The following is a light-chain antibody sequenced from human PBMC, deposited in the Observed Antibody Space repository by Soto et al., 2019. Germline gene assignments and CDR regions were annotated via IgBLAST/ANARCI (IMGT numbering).Light chain of an antibody. J-gene: IGLJ7*01. CDR1: SGHRNYA. Sequence: QSVLTQSPSASASLGASVKLTCTLSSGHRNYAIAWHQQQPEKGPRYLMKVNSGGSHIKGDGIPDRFSGSSSGAERYLFISSLQSEDEADYYCHTCGTGSAIVVFGGGTQLTVL. CDR3: HTCGTGSAIVV. V-gene: IGLV4-69*01. CDR2: VNSGGSH.